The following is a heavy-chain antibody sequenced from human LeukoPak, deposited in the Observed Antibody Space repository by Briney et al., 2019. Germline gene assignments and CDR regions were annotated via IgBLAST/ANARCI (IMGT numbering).Heavy chain of an antibody. CDR2: MSSSGLYI. CDR1: GFTVTSYT. V-gene: IGHV3-21*01. J-gene: IGHJ4*02. D-gene: IGHD3-9*01. Sequence: GGSLRLSCAASGFTVTSYTMNWVRQAQGTGLEWVSSMSSSGLYIYYADSVKGRFTISRDNAKNSLYLQMNSLRAEDTAVYYCARDFDIYSYWGQGTLVTVSS. CDR3: ARDFDIYSY.